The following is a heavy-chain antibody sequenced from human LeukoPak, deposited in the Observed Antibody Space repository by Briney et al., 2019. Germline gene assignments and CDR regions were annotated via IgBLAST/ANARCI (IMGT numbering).Heavy chain of an antibody. Sequence: SVKVSCKASGGTFSSYAISWVRQAPGQGLEWMGGIIPIFGTANYAQKFQGRVTITTDESTSTAYMELSSLRSEDTAVYYCARSGYGGSYYGGYYYMDVWGKGTTVTVSS. V-gene: IGHV1-69*05. J-gene: IGHJ6*03. CDR3: ARSGYGGSYYGGYYYMDV. D-gene: IGHD1-26*01. CDR1: GGTFSSYA. CDR2: IIPIFGTA.